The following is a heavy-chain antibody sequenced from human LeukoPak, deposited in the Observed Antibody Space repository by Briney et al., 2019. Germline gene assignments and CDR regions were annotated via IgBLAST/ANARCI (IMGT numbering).Heavy chain of an antibody. CDR3: ARAHSGSYYWFDP. D-gene: IGHD1-26*01. V-gene: IGHV3-74*01. CDR1: GFTFSIYW. CDR2: INSDGSST. Sequence: GGSLRLSCAASGFTFSIYWMHWVRQAPGKGLVWVSRINSDGSSTSYADSVKGRFTISRDNAKNTLYLQMNSLRAEDTAVYYCARAHSGSYYWFDPWGQGTLVTVSS. J-gene: IGHJ5*02.